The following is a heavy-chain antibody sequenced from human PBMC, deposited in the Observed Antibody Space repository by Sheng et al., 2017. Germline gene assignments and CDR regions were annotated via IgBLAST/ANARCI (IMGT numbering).Heavy chain of an antibody. CDR1: GFTFNTYN. CDR2: IPHDGSKE. V-gene: IGHV3-30*02. CDR3: VGDYDY. Sequence: QVQLVESGGGVVQPGGSLRLSCVASGFTFNTYNMHWVRQAPGKGLEWVSFIPHDGSKEHYADSVKGRFTISRDNSKNTLYLQLSSLRIEDTAVYYCVGDYDYWGQGTLVTVSS. J-gene: IGHJ4*02.